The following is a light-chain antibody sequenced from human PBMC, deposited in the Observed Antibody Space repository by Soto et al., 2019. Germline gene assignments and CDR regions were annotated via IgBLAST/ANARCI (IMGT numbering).Light chain of an antibody. CDR1: QSVSSY. V-gene: IGKV3-11*01. CDR2: DAS. CDR3: QQRSNWPPT. J-gene: IGKJ1*01. Sequence: EVVLTQSPATLSLSPGERATLSCRASQSVSSYLAWYQQKPGQAPRLLIYDASNRATGIPARFSGSGSGTDFTLTISGLEPEDFAVYYCQQRSNWPPTFXQGTKVDIK.